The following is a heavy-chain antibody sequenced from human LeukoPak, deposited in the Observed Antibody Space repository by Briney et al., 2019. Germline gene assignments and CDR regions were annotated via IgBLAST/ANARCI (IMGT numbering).Heavy chain of an antibody. D-gene: IGHD6-19*01. CDR1: GYTFTSYA. CDR2: INAGNGNT. Sequence: ASVKVCCKASGYTFTSYAMHWVRQAPGQRLEWMGWINAGNGNTKYSQKFQGRVTITRDTSASTGYMELSSLRSEDTAVYYGARDISSGWYFDYRGQRALVTASS. CDR3: ARDISSGWYFDY. V-gene: IGHV1-3*01. J-gene: IGHJ4*02.